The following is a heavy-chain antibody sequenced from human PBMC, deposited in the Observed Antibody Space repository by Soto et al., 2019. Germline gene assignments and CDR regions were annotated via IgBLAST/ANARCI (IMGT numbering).Heavy chain of an antibody. D-gene: IGHD6-6*01. J-gene: IGHJ4*02. V-gene: IGHV1-18*01. CDR2: IRPDSGNT. Sequence: QVQLVQSGAEVKNPGASVKVSCKASGYTFTSDGISWVRQAPGQGLEWMGWIRPDSGNTDYAQQFQGRVTMTTDTSMSTAYMELKSLSSDDTAVYYCARDRSNSYYWGQGTLVTVSS. CDR3: ARDRSNSYY. CDR1: GYTFTSDG.